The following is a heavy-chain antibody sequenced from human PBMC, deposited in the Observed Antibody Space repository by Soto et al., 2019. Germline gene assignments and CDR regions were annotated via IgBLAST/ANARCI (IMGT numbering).Heavy chain of an antibody. CDR3: AKNLRTPTKYSNGMDV. J-gene: IGHJ6*02. Sequence: EVQLLESGGGLVQPGGSLRLSCAASGFTFSTYAMSWVRQAPGKGLEWVSVISASGGSTFYAESVKGRFTVPRANSKNTVHQQVISLRVQDTDVYYCAKNLRTPTKYSNGMDVWGQGTRVNVSS. D-gene: IGHD4-4*01. CDR2: ISASGGST. V-gene: IGHV3-23*01. CDR1: GFTFSTYA.